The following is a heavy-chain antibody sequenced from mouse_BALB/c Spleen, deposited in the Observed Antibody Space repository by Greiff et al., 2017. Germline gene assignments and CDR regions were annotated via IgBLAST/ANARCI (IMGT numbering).Heavy chain of an antibody. V-gene: IGHV1S137*01. J-gene: IGHJ4*01. D-gene: IGHD2-1*01. Sequence: VQLQQSGAELVRPGVSVKLSCKGSGYTFTDYAMHWVKQSHAKSLEWIGVISTYYGDASYNQKFKGKATMTVDKSSSTAYMELARLTSEDSAIYYCARGNGNYYDAMDYWGQGTSVTVSS. CDR3: ARGNGNYYDAMDY. CDR1: GYTFTDYA. CDR2: ISTYYGDA.